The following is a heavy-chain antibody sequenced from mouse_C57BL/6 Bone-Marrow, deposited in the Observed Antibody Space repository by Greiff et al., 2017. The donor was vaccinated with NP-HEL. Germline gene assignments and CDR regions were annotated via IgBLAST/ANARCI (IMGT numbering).Heavy chain of an antibody. CDR1: DYTFTSYW. D-gene: IGHD4-1*02. CDR3: ARSTGRAY. V-gene: IGHV1-59*01. CDR2: IDPSDSYT. J-gene: IGHJ3*01. Sequence: VQLQQPGAELVRPGTSVKLSCKASDYTFTSYWMHWVKQRPGQGLEWIGVIDPSDSYTNYNQKFKGKATLTVDTSSSTAYMQLSSLTSEDSAVYYCARSTGRAYWGQGTLVTVSA.